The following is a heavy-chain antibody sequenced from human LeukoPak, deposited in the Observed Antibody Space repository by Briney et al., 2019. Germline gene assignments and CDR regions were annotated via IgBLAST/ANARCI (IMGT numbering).Heavy chain of an antibody. CDR2: IYYSGST. CDR3: ARGLAGLNWGYYYYYMDV. V-gene: IGHV4-39*07. D-gene: IGHD7-27*01. CDR1: GGSISSSSYY. J-gene: IGHJ6*03. Sequence: SETLSLTCTVSGGSISSSSYYWGWIRQPPGKGLEWIGSIYYSGSTYYNPSLKSRVTISVDTSKNQFSLKLSSVTAADTAVYYCARGLAGLNWGYYYYYMDVWGKGTTVTVSS.